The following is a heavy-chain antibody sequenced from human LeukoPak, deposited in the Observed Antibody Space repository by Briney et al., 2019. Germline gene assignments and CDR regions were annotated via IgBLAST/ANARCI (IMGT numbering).Heavy chain of an antibody. Sequence: PETLSLTCSVSGGSISSYPWIWIRQSPGKGLEWIGYINYSGHTNYNPSLKSRVTISIDTSKNQFSLSLTSVTAADTAAYYCARVWQDYSGSDYWGQGTLVTVSS. CDR2: INYSGHT. D-gene: IGHD5-12*01. V-gene: IGHV4-59*01. J-gene: IGHJ4*02. CDR1: GGSISSYP. CDR3: ARVWQDYSGSDY.